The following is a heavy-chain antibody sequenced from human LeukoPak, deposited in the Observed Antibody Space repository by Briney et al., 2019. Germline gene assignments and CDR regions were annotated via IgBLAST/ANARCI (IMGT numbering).Heavy chain of an antibody. Sequence: SETLSLTCTVSGGSISSSSYYWGWIRQPAGKGLEWIGRIYTSGSTNYNPSLKSRVTMSVDTSKNQFSLKLSSVTAADTAVYYCARVLITFGGVHYYGMDVWGQGTTVTVSS. J-gene: IGHJ6*02. D-gene: IGHD3-16*01. CDR3: ARVLITFGGVHYYGMDV. CDR2: IYTSGST. V-gene: IGHV4-61*02. CDR1: GGSISSSSYY.